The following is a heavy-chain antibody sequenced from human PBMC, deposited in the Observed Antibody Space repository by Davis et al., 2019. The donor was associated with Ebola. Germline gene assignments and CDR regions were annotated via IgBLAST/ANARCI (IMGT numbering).Heavy chain of an antibody. V-gene: IGHV3-30-3*01. CDR1: GFTFSSYA. CDR3: ARVGTIPFDY. CDR2: ISYDGSNK. J-gene: IGHJ4*02. Sequence: PGGSLRLSCAASGFTFSSYAMHWVRQAPGKGLEWVAVISYDGSNKYYADSVKGRFTISRDNSKNTLYLQMNSLRAEDTAVYYCARVGTIPFDYWGQGTLVTVSS. D-gene: IGHD3-3*01.